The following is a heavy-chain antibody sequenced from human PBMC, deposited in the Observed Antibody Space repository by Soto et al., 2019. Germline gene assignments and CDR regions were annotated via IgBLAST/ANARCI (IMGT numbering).Heavy chain of an antibody. CDR2: ISYDGSNK. CDR3: AKGAGFGGYGMDV. J-gene: IGHJ6*02. V-gene: IGHV3-30*18. Sequence: QVQLVESGGGVVQPGRSLRLSCVASGFTFDSYDMHWVRQAPGKGLEWVAVISYDGSNKYYADSVEGRFTISRDNSKNRPYLQMNSLRAEDTAVYYCAKGAGFGGYGMDVWGQGTTVTVSS. CDR1: GFTFDSYD. D-gene: IGHD3-10*01.